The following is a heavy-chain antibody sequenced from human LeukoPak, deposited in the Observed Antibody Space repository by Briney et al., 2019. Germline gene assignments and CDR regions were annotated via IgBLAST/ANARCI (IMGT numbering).Heavy chain of an antibody. CDR2: INHSGST. CDR3: ASSRFPVVAANWFDP. CDR1: GGSFSGYY. J-gene: IGHJ5*02. V-gene: IGHV4-34*01. D-gene: IGHD2-15*01. Sequence: PSETLSLTCAVYGGSFSGYYWSWIRQPPGKGLEWIGEINHSGSTNYNPSLKSRVTISVDTSKNQFSLKLSSVTAADTAVYYCASSRFPVVAANWFDPWGQGTLVTVSS.